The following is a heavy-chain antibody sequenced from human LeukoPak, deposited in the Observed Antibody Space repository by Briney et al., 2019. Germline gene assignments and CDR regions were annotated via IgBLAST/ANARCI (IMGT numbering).Heavy chain of an antibody. Sequence: GGSLRLSCAASGFTFSSYWMSWVRQAPGEGLEWVANIKQDGSEKYYVDSVKGRFTISRDNAKNSLYLQMNSLRAEDTAVYYCAREESYGDYYFDYWGQGTLVTVSS. V-gene: IGHV3-7*03. CDR1: GFTFSSYW. J-gene: IGHJ4*02. CDR3: AREESYGDYYFDY. D-gene: IGHD4-17*01. CDR2: IKQDGSEK.